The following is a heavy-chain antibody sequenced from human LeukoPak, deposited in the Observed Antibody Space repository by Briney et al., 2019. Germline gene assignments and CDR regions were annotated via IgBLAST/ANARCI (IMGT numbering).Heavy chain of an antibody. CDR1: GYTFTSYG. J-gene: IGHJ4*02. D-gene: IGHD1-26*01. CDR3: ARDPWYSGSYDFDY. Sequence: ASVKVSCKASGYTFTSYGISWVRQAPGQGLEWMGWISAYNGNTNYAQKLQGRVTMTTDTSTSTAYMELRSLRSDDTAVYYCARDPWYSGSYDFDYWGQETLVTVSS. CDR2: ISAYNGNT. V-gene: IGHV1-18*01.